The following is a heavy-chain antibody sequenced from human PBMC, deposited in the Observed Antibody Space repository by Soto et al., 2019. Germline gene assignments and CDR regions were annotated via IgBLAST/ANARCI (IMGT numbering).Heavy chain of an antibody. Sequence: GGSLRLSCAASGFTFSSYEMNWVRQAPGKGLEWVSYISSSGSTIYYADSVKGRFTISRDNAKNSLYLQMNSLRAEDTAVYYCARVGGTGTGWFDPWGQGTLVTVSS. CDR1: GFTFSSYE. V-gene: IGHV3-48*03. D-gene: IGHD1-7*01. J-gene: IGHJ5*02. CDR3: ARVGGTGTGWFDP. CDR2: ISSSGSTI.